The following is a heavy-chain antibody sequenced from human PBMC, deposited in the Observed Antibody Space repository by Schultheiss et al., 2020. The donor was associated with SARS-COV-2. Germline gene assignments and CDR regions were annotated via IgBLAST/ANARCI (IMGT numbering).Heavy chain of an antibody. CDR3: ASDIVVVPAADENYNWFDP. Sequence: SQTLSLTCAVYGGSFSGYYWSWIRQPPGKGLEWIGEINHSGSTNYNPSLKSRVTISVDTSKNQFSLKLSSVTAADTAVYYCASDIVVVPAADENYNWFDPWGQGTLVTVSS. CDR1: GGSFSGYY. D-gene: IGHD2-2*01. V-gene: IGHV4-34*01. J-gene: IGHJ5*02. CDR2: INHSGST.